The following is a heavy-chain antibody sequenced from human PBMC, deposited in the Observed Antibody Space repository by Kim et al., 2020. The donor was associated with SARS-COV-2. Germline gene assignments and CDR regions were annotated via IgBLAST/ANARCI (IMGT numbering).Heavy chain of an antibody. D-gene: IGHD2-15*01. J-gene: IGHJ6*02. CDR3: AKSTGWNYDNALDV. Sequence: AGSVKGRFTISRDNSENTLYLQMISLRADDTAIYYCAKSTGWNYDNALDVWGQGTTVTVSS. V-gene: IGHV3-23*01.